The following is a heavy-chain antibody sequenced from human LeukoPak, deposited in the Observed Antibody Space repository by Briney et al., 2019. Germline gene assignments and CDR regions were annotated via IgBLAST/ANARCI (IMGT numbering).Heavy chain of an antibody. CDR1: GFTFSSYA. CDR3: ARVHRWRGCFDY. D-gene: IGHD4-23*01. Sequence: GGSLRLSCAASGFTFSSYAMHWVRQAPGKGLEWVAVISYDGSNKYYADSVKGRFTISGDNSKNTLYLQMNSLRAEDTAVYYCARVHRWRGCFDYWGQGTLVTVSS. J-gene: IGHJ4*02. CDR2: ISYDGSNK. V-gene: IGHV3-30-3*01.